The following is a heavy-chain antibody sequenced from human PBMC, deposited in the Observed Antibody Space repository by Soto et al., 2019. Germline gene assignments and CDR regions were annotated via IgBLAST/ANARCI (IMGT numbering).Heavy chain of an antibody. J-gene: IGHJ4*02. CDR3: ARGRRAARREFDY. CDR2: INHSGST. CDR1: GGSFSCYY. Sequence: SETLSLTCAVYGGSFSCYYWIWIRQPPGKGLEWIGEINHSGSTNYNPSLKSRVTISVDTSKNQFSLKLSSVTAADTAVYYCARGRRAARREFDYWGQGTLVTVSS. D-gene: IGHD6-6*01. V-gene: IGHV4-34*01.